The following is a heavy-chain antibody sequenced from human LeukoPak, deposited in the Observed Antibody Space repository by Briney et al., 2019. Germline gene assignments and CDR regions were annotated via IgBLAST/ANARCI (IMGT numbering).Heavy chain of an antibody. CDR3: ARNNGMDV. CDR1: GFALSSHW. J-gene: IGHJ6*02. Sequence: GGSLRLACAASGFALSSHWMTWVRQVPGRGPEWVANVNRDGSETYYLDSVKGRFTISKDNAKNSLYLQMNSLRAEDTALYHCARNNGMDVWGQGTTVIVSS. V-gene: IGHV3-7*03. CDR2: VNRDGSET.